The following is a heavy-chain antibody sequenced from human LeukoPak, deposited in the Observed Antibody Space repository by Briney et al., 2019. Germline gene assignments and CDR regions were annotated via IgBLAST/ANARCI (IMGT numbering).Heavy chain of an antibody. J-gene: IGHJ4*02. Sequence: PVKVSCKASGGTFSSYAISWVRQAPGQGLEWMGGIIPIFGTASYAQKFQGRVTITTDESTSTAYMELSSLRSEDTAVYYCARGLWFGESDYWGQGTLVTVSS. V-gene: IGHV1-69*05. CDR1: GGTFSSYA. CDR3: ARGLWFGESDY. D-gene: IGHD3-10*01. CDR2: IIPIFGTA.